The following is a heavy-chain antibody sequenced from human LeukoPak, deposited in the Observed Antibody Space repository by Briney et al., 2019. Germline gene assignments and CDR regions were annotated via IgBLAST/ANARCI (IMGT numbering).Heavy chain of an antibody. V-gene: IGHV4-4*07. CDR3: ARDNWSGYYDSSGYYEGVFDY. CDR2: IYTSGST. CDR1: GGSISSYY. D-gene: IGHD3-22*01. J-gene: IGHJ4*02. Sequence: PSVTLSLTCSVSGGSISSYYWSWIRQPAGKGLEWIGRIYTSGSTNYNPSLKSRVTMSVDTSKNQFSLKLSSVTAADTAVYYCARDNWSGYYDSSGYYEGVFDYWGQGALVTVSS.